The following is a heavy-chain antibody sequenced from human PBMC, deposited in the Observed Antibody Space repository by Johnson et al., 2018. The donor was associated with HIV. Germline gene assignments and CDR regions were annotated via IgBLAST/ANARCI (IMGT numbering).Heavy chain of an antibody. Sequence: QVQLVESGGGVVQPGRSLRLSCAASGFTFSSYTMHWVRQAPGKGLEWVAVISYDGKNNDYADPVKGRFTLSRDNSKNTLYLQLSSLRTEDTAVFYCARGGVVHDAFDIWGQGTMVTVSS. CDR3: ARGGVVHDAFDI. V-gene: IGHV3-30*04. J-gene: IGHJ3*02. D-gene: IGHD2-2*01. CDR2: ISYDGKNN. CDR1: GFTFSSYT.